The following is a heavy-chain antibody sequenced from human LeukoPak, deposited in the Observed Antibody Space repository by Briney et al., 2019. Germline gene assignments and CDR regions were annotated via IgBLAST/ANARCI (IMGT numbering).Heavy chain of an antibody. Sequence: ASVQFSCKASGYTLTELSMHWGRQAPGNAQEWMGGFDPEDGETISAQKLQGRVTMTEETSTDTAYMELSSLRSEDTAVYDCATLVGYCSGGSCFGADYWGQGTLVTVSS. V-gene: IGHV1-24*01. CDR1: GYTLTELS. J-gene: IGHJ4*02. CDR2: FDPEDGET. CDR3: ATLVGYCSGGSCFGADY. D-gene: IGHD2-15*01.